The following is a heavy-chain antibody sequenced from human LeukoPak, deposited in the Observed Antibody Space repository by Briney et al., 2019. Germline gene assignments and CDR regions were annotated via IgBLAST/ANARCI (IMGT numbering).Heavy chain of an antibody. CDR3: ARGYNRVAYYDL. V-gene: IGHV4-34*01. Sequence: SETLSLTCAVYGGPFSGYYWNWIRQPPGKGLEWIGEINHSGSTNYNPSLKSRVTISVDTSQKQLSLKLSSVTAADTAVYYCARGYNRVAYYDLWGQGTLVTVSS. D-gene: IGHD3-10*01. CDR2: INHSGST. J-gene: IGHJ5*02. CDR1: GGPFSGYY.